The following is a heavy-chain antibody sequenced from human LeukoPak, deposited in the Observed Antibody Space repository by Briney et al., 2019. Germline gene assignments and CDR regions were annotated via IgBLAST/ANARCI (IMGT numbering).Heavy chain of an antibody. V-gene: IGHV3-30*18. D-gene: IGHD3-10*01. J-gene: IGHJ4*02. CDR2: ISYDGSNK. Sequence: QPGRSLRLSCAASGFTFSSYGMHWVRQAPGKGLEWVAVISYDGSNKYYADSVKGRFTISRDNSKNTLYLQMNSLRAEDTAVYYCAKGDYYGSGSYRSYDYWGQGTLVTVSS. CDR3: AKGDYYGSGSYRSYDY. CDR1: GFTFSSYG.